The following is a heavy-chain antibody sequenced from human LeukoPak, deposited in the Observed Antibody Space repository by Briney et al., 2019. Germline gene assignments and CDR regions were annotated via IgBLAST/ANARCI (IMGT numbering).Heavy chain of an antibody. D-gene: IGHD4-17*01. Sequence: ASVKVSCKASGYTFTSYYMHWVRQAPGQGLEWMGWINPNSGGTNYARKFQGRVTMTRDTSISTAYMELSRLRSDDTAVYYCARALMTTVTTAIGYWGQGTLVTVSS. CDR3: ARALMTTVTTAIGY. CDR1: GYTFTSYY. CDR2: INPNSGGT. V-gene: IGHV1-2*02. J-gene: IGHJ4*02.